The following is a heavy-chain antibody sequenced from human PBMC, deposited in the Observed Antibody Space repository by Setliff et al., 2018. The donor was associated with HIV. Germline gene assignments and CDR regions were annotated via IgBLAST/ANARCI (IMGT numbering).Heavy chain of an antibody. V-gene: IGHV3-11*01. Sequence: GGSLRLSCAASGFTFGDYYMTWIRQAPKRGLECVAYISSRGSVIQYADSLKGRFTISRDDSKNTLYLQMNNLRVEDTAVYYCARSLGIWSAYDTWGQGTLVTVSS. D-gene: IGHD3-3*01. CDR1: GFTFGDYY. J-gene: IGHJ5*02. CDR3: ARSLGIWSAYDT. CDR2: ISSRGSVI.